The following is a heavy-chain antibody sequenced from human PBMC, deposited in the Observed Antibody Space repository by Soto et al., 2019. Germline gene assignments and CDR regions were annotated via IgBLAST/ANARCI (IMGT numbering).Heavy chain of an antibody. CDR3: ARGLGDYDFAFDI. Sequence: QVQLQQWGAGLLKPSETLSLTCAVYGGSFSGYYWSWIRQPPGKGLEWIGEINHSGSTNYNPSPKSRVTISVDTSKNQFSLKLSSVTAADTAVYYCARGLGDYDFAFDIWGQGTMVTVSS. CDR2: INHSGST. D-gene: IGHD5-12*01. V-gene: IGHV4-34*01. J-gene: IGHJ3*02. CDR1: GGSFSGYY.